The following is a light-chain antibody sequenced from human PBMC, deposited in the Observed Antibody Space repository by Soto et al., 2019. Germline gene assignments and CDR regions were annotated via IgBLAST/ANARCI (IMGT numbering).Light chain of an antibody. J-gene: IGKJ1*01. CDR1: QSVSSK. CDR3: QQYNNWPPT. Sequence: EIVMTQSPATLSVSPGEGATLSCRSSQSVSSKLAWYQQKPGQAPRLLIYGASTRATGIPARLSGSGSGTEFTLTISSLQSEDFAVYYCQQYNNWPPTFGQGTKVDIK. CDR2: GAS. V-gene: IGKV3-15*01.